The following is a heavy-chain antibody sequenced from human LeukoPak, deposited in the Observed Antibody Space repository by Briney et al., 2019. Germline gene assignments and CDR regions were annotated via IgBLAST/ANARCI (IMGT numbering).Heavy chain of an antibody. CDR1: GGSIRNYY. D-gene: IGHD3-10*01. CDR2: IYTSGST. Sequence: SSETLSLTCTVSGGSIRNYYWSWIRQPAGKGLEWIGRIYTSGSTNYNPSLKSRVTISVDTSKNQFSLKLSSVTAADTAVYYCARDQYYYGSGGWFDYWGQGTLVTVSS. V-gene: IGHV4-4*07. J-gene: IGHJ4*02. CDR3: ARDQYYYGSGGWFDY.